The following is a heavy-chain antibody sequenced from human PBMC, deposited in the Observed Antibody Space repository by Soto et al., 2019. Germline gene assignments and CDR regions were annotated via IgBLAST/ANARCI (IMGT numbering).Heavy chain of an antibody. Sequence: QVQLVQSGAEVKKPGASVKVSCKASGYTFTSYAMHWVRQAPGQRLEWMGWINAGNGNTKYSQKFQGRVTITRDTSASTAYMELSSLRSEDTAVYYCARARGWYPIDAFDIWGQGTMVTVSS. CDR1: GYTFTSYA. CDR3: ARARGWYPIDAFDI. V-gene: IGHV1-3*01. D-gene: IGHD6-19*01. CDR2: INAGNGNT. J-gene: IGHJ3*02.